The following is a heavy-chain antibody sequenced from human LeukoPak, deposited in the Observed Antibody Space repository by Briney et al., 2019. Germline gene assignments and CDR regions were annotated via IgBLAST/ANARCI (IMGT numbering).Heavy chain of an antibody. CDR2: INPNSGGT. CDR1: GYTFTGYY. CDR3: ARGLTSSGWYGPGY. J-gene: IGHJ4*02. V-gene: IGHV1-2*02. Sequence: ASVKVSCRASGYTFTGYYMQWVRQAPGQGLEWMGWINPNSGGTNYAQKFQGRVTMTRDTSISTAYMELSTLRSDDTAVYYCARGLTSSGWYGPGYWGQGTLVTVSS. D-gene: IGHD6-19*01.